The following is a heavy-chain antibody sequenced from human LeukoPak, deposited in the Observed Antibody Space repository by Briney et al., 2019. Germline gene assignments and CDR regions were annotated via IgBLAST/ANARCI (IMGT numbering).Heavy chain of an antibody. D-gene: IGHD2-15*01. Sequence: SVKVSCKASGGTFSSYAISWVRQAPGQGLEWMGRIIPILGIANYAQKFQGRVTITADESTSTAYMELSSLRSEDTAVYYCARAGGPKYCSGGSCYSRGLYGMDVWGQGTTVTVSS. CDR2: IIPILGIA. V-gene: IGHV1-69*04. CDR1: GGTFSSYA. CDR3: ARAGGPKYCSGGSCYSRGLYGMDV. J-gene: IGHJ6*02.